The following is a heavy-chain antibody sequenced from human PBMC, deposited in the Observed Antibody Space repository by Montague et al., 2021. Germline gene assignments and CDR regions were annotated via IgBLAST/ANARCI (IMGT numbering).Heavy chain of an antibody. CDR1: GGSISSGNHW. D-gene: IGHD1-1*01. CDR3: ASVFTLRHNVLFDH. CDR2: IYCSGST. V-gene: IGHV4-61*03. Sequence: SETLSLTCTVSGGSISSGNHWWSWIRHPPGKRLEWIGYIYCSGSTVYSPSFSTPVTLSVDTSKNHFSLRVRSVTAADTAVYYCASVFTLRHNVLFDHWGHGTLVTVSS. J-gene: IGHJ5*02.